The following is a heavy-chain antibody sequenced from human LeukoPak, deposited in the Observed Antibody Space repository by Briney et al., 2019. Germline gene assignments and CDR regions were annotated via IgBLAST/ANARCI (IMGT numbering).Heavy chain of an antibody. CDR1: GYTFTSYG. CDR2: ISAYNGNT. CDR3: ARDLRDIVVVVAATLLDDAFDI. Sequence: ASAKVSCKASGYTFTSYGISWVRQAPGQGLEWMGWISAYNGNTNYAQKLQGRVTMTTDTSTSTAYMELRSLRSDDTAVYYCARDLRDIVVVVAATLLDDAFDIWGQGTMVTVSS. V-gene: IGHV1-18*01. D-gene: IGHD2-15*01. J-gene: IGHJ3*02.